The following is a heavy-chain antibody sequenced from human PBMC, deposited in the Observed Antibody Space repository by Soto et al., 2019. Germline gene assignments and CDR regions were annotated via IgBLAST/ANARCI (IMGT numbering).Heavy chain of an antibody. CDR1: GFTLSSYA. CDR3: ARSLFIASTDTEPFDS. J-gene: IGHJ4*02. CDR2: ISGGGNDR. V-gene: IGHV3-23*01. D-gene: IGHD6-13*01. Sequence: PGGSLRLSCAASGFTLSSYAMSWVRQAPGKGLEWVSAISGGGNDRFYADSVRGRFTISRDNSRNTLYLHMNSLRAEDTAVHYCARSLFIASTDTEPFDSWGQGTLVTVSS.